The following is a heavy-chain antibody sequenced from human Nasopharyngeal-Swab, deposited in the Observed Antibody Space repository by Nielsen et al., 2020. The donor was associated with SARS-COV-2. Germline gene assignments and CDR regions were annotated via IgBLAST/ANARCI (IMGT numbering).Heavy chain of an antibody. V-gene: IGHV4-30-4*01. J-gene: IGHJ6*02. D-gene: IGHD6-19*01. CDR2: IYYSGST. CDR3: ARDSRVAGTKYYYYGMDV. Sequence: WIRQPPGKGLEWIGYIYYSGSTYYNPPLKSRVTISVDTSKNQFSLKLSSVTAADTAVYYCARDSRVAGTKYYYYGMDVWGQGTTVTVSS.